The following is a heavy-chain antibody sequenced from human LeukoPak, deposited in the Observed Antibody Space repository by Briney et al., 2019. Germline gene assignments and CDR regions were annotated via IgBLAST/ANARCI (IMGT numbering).Heavy chain of an antibody. CDR1: GFTFSSYG. CDR3: AKDYRPHDFWSGLVDY. CDR2: IRCDGSNK. J-gene: IGHJ4*02. Sequence: PGGSLRLSCAASGFTFSSYGMHWVRQAPGKGLEWVAFIRCDGSNKYYADSVKGRFTISRDNSKNTLYLQMNSLRAEDTAVYYCAKDYRPHDFWSGLVDYWGQGTLVTVSS. D-gene: IGHD3-3*01. V-gene: IGHV3-30*02.